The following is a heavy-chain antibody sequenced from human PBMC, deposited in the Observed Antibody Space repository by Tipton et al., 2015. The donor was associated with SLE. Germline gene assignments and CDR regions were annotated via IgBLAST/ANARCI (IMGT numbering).Heavy chain of an antibody. CDR1: GFTFSSYS. CDR3: ARDGAMIVVEFRGAFDI. D-gene: IGHD3-22*01. V-gene: IGHV3-21*01. Sequence: SLRLSCAASGFTFSSYSMNWVRQAPGKGLEWVSSISSSSSYIYYADSVKGRFTISRDNAKNSLYLQMNSLRAEDTAVYYCARDGAMIVVEFRGAFDIWGQGTMVTVSS. J-gene: IGHJ3*02. CDR2: ISSSSSYI.